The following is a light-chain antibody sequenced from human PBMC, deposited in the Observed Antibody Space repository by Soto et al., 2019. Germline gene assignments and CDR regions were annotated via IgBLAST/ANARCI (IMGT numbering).Light chain of an antibody. CDR3: QQSYSIPHT. V-gene: IGKV3-11*01. CDR1: QSVSSY. J-gene: IGKJ2*01. Sequence: EIVLTQSPATLSLSPGERATLSCRASQSVSSYLAWYQQKPGQAPRLLIYDASNSATGIPARFSGSGSGTDFTLTISSLQPEDFATYFCQQSYSIPHTFGQGTKVDTK. CDR2: DAS.